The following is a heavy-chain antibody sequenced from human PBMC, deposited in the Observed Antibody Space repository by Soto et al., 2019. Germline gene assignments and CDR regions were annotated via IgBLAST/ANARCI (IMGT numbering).Heavy chain of an antibody. Sequence: SETLSLTCTVSGGSISSFSHYWGWIRQPPGKGLEWIGNIYDSGATYYSPSLKSRITMSVDTSKNQFSLNLRSVTAADTAIYYCVRPRIDHEFLDSWGQGTLVTVYS. CDR3: VRPRIDHEFLDS. D-gene: IGHD2-21*01. V-gene: IGHV4-39*01. J-gene: IGHJ4*02. CDR2: IYDSGAT. CDR1: GGSISSFSHY.